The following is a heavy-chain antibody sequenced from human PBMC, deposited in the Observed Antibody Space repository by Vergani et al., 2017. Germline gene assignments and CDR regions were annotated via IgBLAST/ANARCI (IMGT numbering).Heavy chain of an antibody. CDR2: IYSSGST. V-gene: IGHV4-61*02. CDR3: ARDGGPMIRGLDY. CDR1: DGSISNGSYY. Sequence: QVQLQESGPGLVKPSQTLSLTCTVSDGSISNGSYYWSWIRQPAGKGLEWIGRIYSSGSTHYNPSLKSRVTMSVDPSKNQFSLKLRSVTATDTAVYYCARDGGPMIRGLDYWGQGTLVTVS. J-gene: IGHJ4*02. D-gene: IGHD3-10*01.